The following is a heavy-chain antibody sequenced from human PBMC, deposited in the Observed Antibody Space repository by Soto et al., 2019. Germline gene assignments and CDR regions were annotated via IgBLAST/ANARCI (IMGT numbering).Heavy chain of an antibody. V-gene: IGHV4-39*01. CDR3: APLSVSLSCPYGIHV. CDR1: GYSVTSSDYY. D-gene: IGHD1-1*01. Sequence: SETLSLTCSVSGYSVTSSDYYWAWIRQPPGKGLEWIGSMFYSGLTYYNPSLKSRVTLSVDTSKNQFSVRLNSVTAADTAVYYCAPLSVSLSCPYGIHVWGQGTTGTVSS. CDR2: MFYSGLT. J-gene: IGHJ6*02.